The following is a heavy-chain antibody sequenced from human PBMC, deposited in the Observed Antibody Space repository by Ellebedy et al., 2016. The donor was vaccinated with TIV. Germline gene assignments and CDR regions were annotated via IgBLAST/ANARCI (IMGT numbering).Heavy chain of an antibody. V-gene: IGHV4-31*03. D-gene: IGHD5-24*01. CDR2: IYYSGST. J-gene: IGHJ4*02. Sequence: MPSETLSLTCTVSGGSISSGGYYWSWIRQHPGKGLEWIGYIYYSGSTYYNPSLKSRVTISVDTSKNQFSLKLSSVTAADTAVYYCARQRWLQFGCDYWGQGTLVTVSS. CDR1: GGSISSGGYY. CDR3: ARQRWLQFGCDY.